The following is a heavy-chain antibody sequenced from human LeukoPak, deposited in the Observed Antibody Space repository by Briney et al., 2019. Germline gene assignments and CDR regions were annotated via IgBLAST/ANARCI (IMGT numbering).Heavy chain of an antibody. V-gene: IGHV1-69*13. J-gene: IGHJ3*02. D-gene: IGHD1-26*01. CDR1: GGTFSSYA. Sequence: ASVKVSCKASGGTFSSYAISWVRQAPGQGLEWMGRIIPIFGTANYAQKFQGRVTITADESTSTAYMEPSSLRSEDTAVYYCARDRSRVGSDAFDIWGQGTMVTASS. CDR2: IIPIFGTA. CDR3: ARDRSRVGSDAFDI.